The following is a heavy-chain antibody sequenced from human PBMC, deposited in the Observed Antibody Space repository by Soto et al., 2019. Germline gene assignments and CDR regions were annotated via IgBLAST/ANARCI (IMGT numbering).Heavy chain of an antibody. D-gene: IGHD3-3*01. CDR2: ISKSGSVI. V-gene: IGHV3-48*03. Sequence: PGGSLRLSCAASGSTFSSSEMHWVRQAPGKGLEWVSYISKSGSVIYYADYVKGRFTISRDNAKNLLYLKMNSMRAEDTAVYFCASVNLRFSYGIDVWGQGTTVTVSS. J-gene: IGHJ6*02. CDR3: ASVNLRFSYGIDV. CDR1: GSTFSSSE.